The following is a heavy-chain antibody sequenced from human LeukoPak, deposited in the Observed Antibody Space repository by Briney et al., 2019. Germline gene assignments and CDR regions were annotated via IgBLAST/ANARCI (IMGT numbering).Heavy chain of an antibody. D-gene: IGHD3-10*01. CDR1: GGSINSYY. CDR2: IYYSDDT. J-gene: IGHJ3*02. Sequence: SETLSLTCSVSGGSINSYYWSWIRQPPGQGLEWIGYIYYSDDTSYSPSLKGRVTISVDTSKNQFSLNLNSVTAADTAVYYCARHSPIARGNNAFGIWGQGTMVTVSS. V-gene: IGHV4-59*08. CDR3: ARHSPIARGNNAFGI.